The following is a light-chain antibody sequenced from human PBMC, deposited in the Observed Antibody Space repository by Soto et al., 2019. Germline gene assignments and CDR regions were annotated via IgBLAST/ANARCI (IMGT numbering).Light chain of an antibody. CDR2: GDS. V-gene: IGLV1-40*01. Sequence: QSVLTQPPSVSGAPGQRVTISCTGGSSSIGAGYDVHWYQHLPGTAPKLLIYGDSNRPSGVPDRFSGSKSGTSASLAISGRQVDVEGDYYCQSYASSLRGLVGFGGGTRLAVL. CDR1: SSSIGAGYD. CDR3: QSYASSLRGLVG. J-gene: IGLJ2*01.